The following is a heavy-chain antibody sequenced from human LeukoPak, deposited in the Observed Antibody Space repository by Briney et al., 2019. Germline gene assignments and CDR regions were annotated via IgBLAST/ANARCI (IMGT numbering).Heavy chain of an antibody. V-gene: IGHV4-34*01. Sequence: SETVSLTCAVYGGSFSGHYWSWIRQPPGKGLEWIGEINHSGSTNYNPSLKSRVTISVDTSKNQFSLKLSSVTAADTAVYYCARVPRKAYYYDSSGTPVGFDYWGQGTLVTVSS. CDR3: ARVPRKAYYYDSSGTPVGFDY. CDR1: GGSFSGHY. J-gene: IGHJ4*02. CDR2: INHSGST. D-gene: IGHD3-22*01.